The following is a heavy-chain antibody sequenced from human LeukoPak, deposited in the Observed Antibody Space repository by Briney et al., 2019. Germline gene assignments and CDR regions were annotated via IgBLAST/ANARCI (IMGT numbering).Heavy chain of an antibody. CDR3: ARQTPVRGGRRTRLFGYMDV. CDR2: IYPGDSDT. CDR1: GYSFTSYW. Sequence: PGESLKISCKGSGYSFTSYWIGWVRQMPGKGLEWTGIIYPGDSDTRYSPSFQGQVTISADKSISTAYLQWSSLKASDTAMYYCARQTPVRGGRRTRLFGYMDVWGKGTTVTISS. D-gene: IGHD3-10*01. J-gene: IGHJ6*03. V-gene: IGHV5-51*01.